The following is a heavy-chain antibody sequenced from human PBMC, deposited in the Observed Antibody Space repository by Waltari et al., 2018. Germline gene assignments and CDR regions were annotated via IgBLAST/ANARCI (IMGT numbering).Heavy chain of an antibody. J-gene: IGHJ4*02. CDR2: IHHSGST. CDR3: ARLAGALGDY. Sequence: QVQLQQWGTGLLKPSETLYLTCAVYGGSFSGYYWNWIRQPPGKGLEWIGEIHHSGSTNYNPSLKSRVTISVDTSKNQFCLKLNSVTAADTAVYYCARLAGALGDYWGQGTLVTVSS. V-gene: IGHV4-34*01. CDR1: GGSFSGYY. D-gene: IGHD1-26*01.